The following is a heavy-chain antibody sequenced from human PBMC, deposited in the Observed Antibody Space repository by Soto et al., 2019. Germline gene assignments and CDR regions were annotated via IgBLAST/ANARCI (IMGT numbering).Heavy chain of an antibody. D-gene: IGHD3-9*01. V-gene: IGHV5-10-1*01. Sequence: GESLKISCKGSGYSFTSYWISWVRQMPGKGLEWMGRIDPSDSYTNYSPSFQGHVTIPADKSISTAYLQWSSLKASDTAMYYCARLKYDILTGYYKPHYGMDVWGQGTTVTVSS. CDR3: ARLKYDILTGYYKPHYGMDV. J-gene: IGHJ6*02. CDR1: GYSFTSYW. CDR2: IDPSDSYT.